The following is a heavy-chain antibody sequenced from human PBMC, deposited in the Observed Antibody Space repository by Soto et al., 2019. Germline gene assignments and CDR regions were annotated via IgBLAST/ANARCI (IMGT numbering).Heavy chain of an antibody. J-gene: IGHJ4*02. CDR3: ARGIFTPSFDY. CDR2: IYYSGST. V-gene: IGHV4-31*03. CDR1: GGSISSGGYY. Sequence: SETLSLTCTVSGGSISSGGYYWSWIRQHPGKGLEWIGYIYYSGSTYYNPSLKSRVTISVDTSKNQFSLKLSSVTAADTAVYYCARGIFTPSFDYWGQGTLVTVSS. D-gene: IGHD3-3*01.